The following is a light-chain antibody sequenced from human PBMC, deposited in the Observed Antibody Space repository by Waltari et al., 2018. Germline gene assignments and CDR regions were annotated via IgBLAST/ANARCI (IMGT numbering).Light chain of an antibody. CDR2: GAS. J-gene: IGKJ1*01. V-gene: IGKV3-20*01. Sequence: DIVLTQSPDTLSLSPGERAVLSCRASQIITNNYVAWYQQRFGQAPKGLIRGASSRATGIPDRFSGSGSGTDFTLTIDRLGPEDFAVYYCQQYGSSPRTFGQGTRVEIK. CDR3: QQYGSSPRT. CDR1: QIITNNY.